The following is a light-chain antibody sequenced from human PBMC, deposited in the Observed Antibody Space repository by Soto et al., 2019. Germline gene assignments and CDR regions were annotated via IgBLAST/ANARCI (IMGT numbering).Light chain of an antibody. J-gene: IGKJ1*01. CDR1: QSVSNDF. V-gene: IGKV3-20*01. Sequence: EIVLTQSPGILSLSPGERATLSCRASQSVSNDFLAWYQQKPGQAPRLLIYGASTRATDVPDRFSGSGSGADFTLSISRLEPEDFTVYYCQKYGSPSPRTCGQGTKVE. CDR3: QKYGSPSPRT. CDR2: GAS.